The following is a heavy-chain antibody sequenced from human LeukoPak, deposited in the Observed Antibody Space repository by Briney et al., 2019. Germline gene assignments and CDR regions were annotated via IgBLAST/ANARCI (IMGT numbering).Heavy chain of an antibody. CDR3: ARDLRGRYNWNSVPMDV. D-gene: IGHD1-7*01. Sequence: ASVKVSCKASGYTFTSYYMHWVRQAPGQGLEWMGLINPSGGSTSYAQKFQGRVTMTRDTSTSTVYMELSSLRSEDTAVYYCARDLRGRYNWNSVPMDVWGQGTTVTVSS. CDR2: INPSGGST. CDR1: GYTFTSYY. J-gene: IGHJ6*02. V-gene: IGHV1-46*01.